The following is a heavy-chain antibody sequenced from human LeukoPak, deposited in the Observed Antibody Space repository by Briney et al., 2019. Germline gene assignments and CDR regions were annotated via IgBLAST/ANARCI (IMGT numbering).Heavy chain of an antibody. V-gene: IGHV3-9*01. CDR2: ISWNSGSI. Sequence: SSGDYYWSWIRQPPGKGLEWVSGISWNSGSIGYADSVKGRFTISRDNAKNSLYLQMNSLRAEDTALYYCAKDKAFYYYYGMDVWGQGTTVTVSS. CDR1: SSGDYY. CDR3: AKDKAFYYYYGMDV. J-gene: IGHJ6*02.